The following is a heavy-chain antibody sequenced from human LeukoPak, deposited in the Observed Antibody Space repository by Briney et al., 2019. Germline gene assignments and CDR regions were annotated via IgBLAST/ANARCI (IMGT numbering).Heavy chain of an antibody. J-gene: IGHJ6*03. Sequence: PSETLSLTCVVHGGPVSGYYWSWIRQPPGKGLEWSGEINHSGSINYNSSLKRGVSITLDTSKNQISLKVTSVTAADTAVYYCARGPITIFGIYMDVWGEGTTVTVSS. V-gene: IGHV4-34*01. CDR1: GGPVSGYY. CDR2: INHSGSI. D-gene: IGHD3-3*01. CDR3: ARGPITIFGIYMDV.